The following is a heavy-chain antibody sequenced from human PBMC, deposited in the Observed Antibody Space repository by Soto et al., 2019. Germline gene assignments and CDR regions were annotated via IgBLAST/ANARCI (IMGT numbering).Heavy chain of an antibody. Sequence: ASVKVSCKASGYTFTSYYMHWVRQAPGQGLEWMGIINPSGGSTSYAQKFQGRVTMTRDTSTSTVYMELRSLRSEDTAVYFCARDRYTMKRGPGTFDIWGQGTMVTV. V-gene: IGHV1-46*01. J-gene: IGHJ3*02. CDR3: ARDRYTMKRGPGTFDI. CDR2: INPSGGST. CDR1: GYTFTSYY. D-gene: IGHD3-22*01.